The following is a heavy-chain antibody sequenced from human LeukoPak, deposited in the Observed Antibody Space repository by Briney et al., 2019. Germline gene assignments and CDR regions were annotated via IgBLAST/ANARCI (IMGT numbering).Heavy chain of an antibody. J-gene: IGHJ3*02. CDR2: IYYSGST. D-gene: IGHD2-2*01. CDR1: GGSFSGYY. CDR3: ARRQDIVVVPAATDAFDI. V-gene: IGHV4-39*01. Sequence: SETLSLTCAVYGGSFSGYYWGWIRQPPGKGLEWIGSIYYSGSTYYNPSLKSRVTISVDTSKNQFSLKLSSVTAADTAVYYCARRQDIVVVPAATDAFDIWGQGTMVTVSS.